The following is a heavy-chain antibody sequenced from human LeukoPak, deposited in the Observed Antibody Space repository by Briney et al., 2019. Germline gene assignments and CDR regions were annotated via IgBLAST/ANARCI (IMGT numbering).Heavy chain of an antibody. CDR3: ASQPVLLWFGESIPFDY. Sequence: SETLSLTCTVSGGSISSSSYYWGWIRQPPGKGLEWIGSIYYSGSTYYNPSLKSRVTISVDTSKNQSSLKLSSVTAADTAVYYCASQPVLLWFGESIPFDYWGQGTLVTVSS. J-gene: IGHJ4*02. CDR2: IYYSGST. D-gene: IGHD3-10*01. CDR1: GGSISSSSYY. V-gene: IGHV4-39*01.